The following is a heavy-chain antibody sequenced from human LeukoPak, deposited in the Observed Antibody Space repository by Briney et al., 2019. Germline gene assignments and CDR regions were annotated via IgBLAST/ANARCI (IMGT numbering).Heavy chain of an antibody. CDR2: IWYDGSNK. CDR3: ASGYSYGYGLDY. CDR1: GFTFSSYG. D-gene: IGHD5-18*01. Sequence: GGSLRLSCAASGFTFSSYGMPWVRQAPGKGLEWVAVIWYDGSNKYYADSVKGRFTISRDNSKNTLYLQMNSLRAEDTAVYYCASGYSYGYGLDYWGQGTLVTVSS. J-gene: IGHJ4*02. V-gene: IGHV3-33*01.